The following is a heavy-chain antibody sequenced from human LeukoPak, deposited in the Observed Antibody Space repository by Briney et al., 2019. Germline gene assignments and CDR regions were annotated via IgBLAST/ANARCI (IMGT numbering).Heavy chain of an antibody. CDR3: ARVLAVDNWFDP. J-gene: IGHJ5*02. V-gene: IGHV4-30-4*07. CDR2: IYYSGST. D-gene: IGHD2-15*01. Sequence: PSQTLSLTCAVSGGSISSGGYSWSWIRQPPGKGLEWIGYIYYSGSTYYNPSLKSRVTISVDTSKNQFSLKLSSVTAADTAVYYCARVLAVDNWFDPWGRGTLVTVSS. CDR1: GGSISSGGYS.